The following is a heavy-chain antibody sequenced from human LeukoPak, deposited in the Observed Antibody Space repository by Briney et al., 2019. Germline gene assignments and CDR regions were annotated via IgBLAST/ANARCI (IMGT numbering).Heavy chain of an antibody. D-gene: IGHD3-10*01. CDR1: GGSFSGYY. J-gene: IGHJ6*02. CDR3: ARGRSYYGSGSGENYYYYGMDV. Sequence: SETLSLTCAVYGGSFSGYYWSWIRQPPGKGLEWIGEINHSGSTNYNPSLKSRVTISVDTSKNQFSLTLGSVTAADTAVYYCARGRSYYGSGSGENYYYYGMDVWGQGTTVTVSS. V-gene: IGHV4-34*01. CDR2: INHSGST.